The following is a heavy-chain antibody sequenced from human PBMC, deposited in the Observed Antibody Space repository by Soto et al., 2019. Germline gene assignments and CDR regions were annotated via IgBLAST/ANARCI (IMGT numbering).Heavy chain of an antibody. CDR1: GFTFSNHA. CDR3: ARDPGYSNYDFDY. J-gene: IGHJ4*02. D-gene: IGHD5-12*01. CDR2: IWYDGSKK. Sequence: QVQLVESGGGVVQPGRSLRLSCVASGFTFSNHAMHWVRQAPGKGLEWVAVIWYDGSKKYYAGSVQGRFTVARDDSKNTLYLQMNSLRVEDTAVYYCARDPGYSNYDFDYCGQGTLVTVSP. V-gene: IGHV3-33*01.